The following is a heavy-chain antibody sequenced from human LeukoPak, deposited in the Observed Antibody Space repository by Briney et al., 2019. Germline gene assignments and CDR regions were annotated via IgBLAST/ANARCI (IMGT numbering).Heavy chain of an antibody. CDR3: AREVIAVAGTYYYYYMDV. J-gene: IGHJ6*03. Sequence: ASVSVSCKASGYTFTGYYMHWVRQAPGQGVERMGWINPNSGGTNYAQKFQGRVTMTRDTSISTAYMELSRLRSDDTAVYYCAREVIAVAGTYYYYYMDVWGKGTTVTVSS. D-gene: IGHD6-19*01. V-gene: IGHV1-2*02. CDR1: GYTFTGYY. CDR2: INPNSGGT.